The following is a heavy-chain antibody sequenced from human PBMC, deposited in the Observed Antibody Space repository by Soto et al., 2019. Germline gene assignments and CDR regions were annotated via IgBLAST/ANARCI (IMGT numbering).Heavy chain of an antibody. CDR3: ARVQTKRGYSYGFDY. J-gene: IGHJ4*02. V-gene: IGHV4-34*01. Sequence: SETLSLTCAVYGGSFSGYYWSWIRQPPRKGLEWIGEINHSGSTNYNPSLKSRVTISVDTSKNQFSLKLSSVTAADTAVYYCARVQTKRGYSYGFDYWGQGTLVTVSS. CDR1: GGSFSGYY. D-gene: IGHD5-18*01. CDR2: INHSGST.